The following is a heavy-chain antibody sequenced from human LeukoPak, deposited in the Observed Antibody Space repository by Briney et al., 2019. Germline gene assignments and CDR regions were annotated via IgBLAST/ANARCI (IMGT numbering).Heavy chain of an antibody. CDR1: GYTFTGYY. J-gene: IGHJ4*02. V-gene: IGHV1-2*02. CDR2: INPNSGGT. Sequence: GASVKVPCKASGYTFTGYYMHWVRQAPGQGLEWMGWINPNSGGTNYAQKFQGRVTMTRDTSISTAYMELSSLRSEDTAVYYCAREMVRGVPDYWGQGTLVTVSS. D-gene: IGHD3-10*01. CDR3: AREMVRGVPDY.